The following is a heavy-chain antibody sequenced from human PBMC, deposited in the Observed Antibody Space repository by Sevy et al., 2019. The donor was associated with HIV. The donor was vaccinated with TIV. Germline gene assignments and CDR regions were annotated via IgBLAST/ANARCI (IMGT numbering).Heavy chain of an antibody. CDR1: GFTFSTYD. D-gene: IGHD2-8*01. V-gene: IGHV3-30*02. Sequence: GGSLRLSCAASGFTFSTYDMHWVRQAPGKGLEWVAYIRYDGSNKYYADSVRGRFSISRDNSKSWLYLQLNSLRAEDTAVYYCARGRKTTQEWLEELDYYYGMDVWGQGTTVTVSS. J-gene: IGHJ6*02. CDR3: ARGRKTTQEWLEELDYYYGMDV. CDR2: IRYDGSNK.